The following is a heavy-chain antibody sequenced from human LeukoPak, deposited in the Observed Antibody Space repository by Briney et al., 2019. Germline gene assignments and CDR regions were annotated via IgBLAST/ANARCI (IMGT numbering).Heavy chain of an antibody. Sequence: GASVKDSCKASGYTFTSYYLHWVGQARGKGGEWMGIINQNRGNTNNVQKFQGRVTYTRDTYTNKVYIEMSRQRYRDTAVYYCARDRDWGSSDPFDYWGQGTLVTVSS. CDR3: ARDRDWGSSDPFDY. D-gene: IGHD7-27*01. V-gene: IGHV1-46*01. CDR1: GYTFTSYY. CDR2: INQNRGNT. J-gene: IGHJ4*02.